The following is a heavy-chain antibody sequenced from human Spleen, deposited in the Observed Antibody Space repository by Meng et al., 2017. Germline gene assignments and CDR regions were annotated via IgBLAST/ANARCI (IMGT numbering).Heavy chain of an antibody. CDR1: GGSLSGAY. D-gene: IGHD2-8*02. CDR2: IIHGGSP. CDR3: ARRPTGIDY. J-gene: IGHJ4*02. V-gene: IGHV4-34*12. Sequence: QVQLQDSGPRLVKPSGTLSLTCTVNGGSLSGAYWNWIRQPPGKGLEWIGEIIHGGSPSYNPSLKSRVTISIDTSKNQLSLMLSSVTAADTAVYYCARRPTGIDYWGQGTLVTVSS.